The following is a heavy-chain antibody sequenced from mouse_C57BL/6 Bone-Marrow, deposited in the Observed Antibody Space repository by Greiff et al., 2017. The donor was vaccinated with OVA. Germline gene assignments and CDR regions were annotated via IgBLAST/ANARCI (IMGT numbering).Heavy chain of an antibody. J-gene: IGHJ4*01. D-gene: IGHD1-1*01. CDR1: GFSFNTYA. CDR3: VRLTTVVATSYYAMDY. Sequence: EVQLVESGGGLVQPKGSLKLSCAASGFSFNTYAMNWVRQAPGKGLEWVARIRSKSNNYATYYADSVKDRFTISRDDSESMLYLQMNNLKTEDTAIYYCVRLTTVVATSYYAMDYWGQGTSVTVSS. V-gene: IGHV10-1*01. CDR2: IRSKSNNYAT.